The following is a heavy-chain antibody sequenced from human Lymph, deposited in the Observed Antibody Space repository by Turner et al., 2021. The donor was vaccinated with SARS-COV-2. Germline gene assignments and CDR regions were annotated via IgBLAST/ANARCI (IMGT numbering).Heavy chain of an antibody. CDR2: INHSGGT. CDR3: ARGRLRFLEWSHYYYTMDV. Sequence: QVQLQQWGAGLLKPSETLSLPCAVYGGSFSGYYWTWIRQPPGKGLEWIGDINHSGGTNYNPSLKSRVIISVDTSKNQFSLKLSSVTAADTAVYYCARGRLRFLEWSHYYYTMDVWGQGTTVTVSS. V-gene: IGHV4-34*01. J-gene: IGHJ6*02. D-gene: IGHD3-3*01. CDR1: GGSFSGYY.